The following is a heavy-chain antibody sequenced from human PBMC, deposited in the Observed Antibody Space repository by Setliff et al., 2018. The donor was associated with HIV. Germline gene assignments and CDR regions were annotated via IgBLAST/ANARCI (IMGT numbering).Heavy chain of an antibody. CDR3: ARIWGIPPLYYFDY. V-gene: IGHV1-3*01. Sequence: ASVKVSCKASGYTFTSYAMHWVRQAPGQRLEWMGWIHAGNGYTKYSQKFQGRVTFTRDTSASAAYMDLSSLRSEDTAVYYCARIWGIPPLYYFDYWGHGTLVTVSS. CDR1: GYTFTSYA. CDR2: IHAGNGYT. D-gene: IGHD3-16*01. J-gene: IGHJ4*01.